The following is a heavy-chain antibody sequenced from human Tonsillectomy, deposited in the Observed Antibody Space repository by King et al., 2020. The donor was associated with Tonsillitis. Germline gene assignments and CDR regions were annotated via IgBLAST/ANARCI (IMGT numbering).Heavy chain of an antibody. D-gene: IGHD6-13*01. CDR1: GFTFNAYG. J-gene: IGHJ4*02. Sequence: VQLVESGGGVVQPGRSLTLSCAASGFTFNAYGLHWVRQAPGKGLEWVAVVSSDGSNKYYVESVKGRFTISRDNSENTLYLQMNSLRPEDTAVYYCAKYTYRGSSWYYFDSWGQRTLVTVSS. CDR3: AKYTYRGSSWYYFDS. CDR2: VSSDGSNK. V-gene: IGHV3-30*18.